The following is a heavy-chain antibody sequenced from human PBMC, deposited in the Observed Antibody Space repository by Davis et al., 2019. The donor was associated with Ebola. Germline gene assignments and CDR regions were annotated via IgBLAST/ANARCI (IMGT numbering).Heavy chain of an antibody. CDR3: AKEGEGLRWQEGFDP. CDR2: IIPILGSL. J-gene: IGHJ5*02. CDR1: GGTFETFA. Sequence: SVKVSCKVSGGTFETFAISWVRQAPGQGLEWMGGIIPILGSLNDAHQMRARVKIPADKSTSTAYMELSSLRSEDTAVYYCAKEGEGLRWQEGFDPWGQGTLVTVSS. D-gene: IGHD4-23*01. V-gene: IGHV1-69*10.